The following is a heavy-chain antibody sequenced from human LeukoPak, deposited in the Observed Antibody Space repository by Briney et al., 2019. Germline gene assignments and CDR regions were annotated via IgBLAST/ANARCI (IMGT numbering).Heavy chain of an antibody. D-gene: IGHD6-19*01. CDR3: ARAVAGTNFDY. J-gene: IGHJ4*02. V-gene: IGHV4-59*01. CDR2: IYYSGST. Sequence: PSETLSLTCTVSGGSISSYYWSWIRQPPGKGLEWIGYIYYSGSTNYNPSLKSRVAISVDTSKNQFSLKLSSVTAADTAVYYRARAVAGTNFDYWGQGTLVTVSS. CDR1: GGSISSYY.